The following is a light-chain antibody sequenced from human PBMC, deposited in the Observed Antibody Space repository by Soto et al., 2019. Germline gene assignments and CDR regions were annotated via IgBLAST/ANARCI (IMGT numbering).Light chain of an antibody. V-gene: IGLV2-14*01. CDR3: SSRTSGSTRV. Sequence: QSALTQPASVSGSPGQSIAISCTGTSSDVGGYDYVSWYQQQPDKAPKLMIYEVTQRPSGVSNRFSGSKSGNTASLTISGLQAEDEADYYCSSRTSGSTRVFGTGTKLTVL. J-gene: IGLJ1*01. CDR1: SSDVGGYDY. CDR2: EVT.